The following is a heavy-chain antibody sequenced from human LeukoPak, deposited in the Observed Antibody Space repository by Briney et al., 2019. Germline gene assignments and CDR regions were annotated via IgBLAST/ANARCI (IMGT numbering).Heavy chain of an antibody. D-gene: IGHD6-13*01. Sequence: GGSLRLSCAASGFTFSSYGMHWVRQAPGKGLEWVAIIWSDGSNKYYADSVKGRFTISRDNSKNTLYLQMNSLRAEDTAVYYCARVDSSSWPGEAFDAWGQGTMVTVSS. CDR3: ARVDSSSWPGEAFDA. J-gene: IGHJ3*01. CDR1: GFTFSSYG. V-gene: IGHV3-33*01. CDR2: IWSDGSNK.